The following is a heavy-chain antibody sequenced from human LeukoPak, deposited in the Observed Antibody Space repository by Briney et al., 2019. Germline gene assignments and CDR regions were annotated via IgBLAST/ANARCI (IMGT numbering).Heavy chain of an antibody. Sequence: SVKVSCKASGGTFSSYAISWVRQAPGQGLEWMGGIIPIFGTANYAQKFQGRVTITADESTSTAYMELSSLRSEDTAVYYCARDARTAGYCSSTSCYLRGYYFDYWGQGTLVTVSS. CDR2: IIPIFGTA. CDR1: GGTFSSYA. J-gene: IGHJ4*02. CDR3: ARDARTAGYCSSTSCYLRGYYFDY. V-gene: IGHV1-69*13. D-gene: IGHD2-2*01.